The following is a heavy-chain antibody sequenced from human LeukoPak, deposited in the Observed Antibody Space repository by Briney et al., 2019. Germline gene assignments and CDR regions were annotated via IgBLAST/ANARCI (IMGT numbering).Heavy chain of an antibody. V-gene: IGHV1-2*02. Sequence: GASVKVSCKASRDIFTSYYIHWVQQAPGQGLEWMGWINPDSGGTKYAQKFQGRVTMTSDTSISTAYMELTRLRSDDTAVYYCARDRGSSWYVDYWGQGTLVTVSS. CDR2: INPDSGGT. CDR1: RDIFTSYY. D-gene: IGHD6-13*01. J-gene: IGHJ4*02. CDR3: ARDRGSSWYVDY.